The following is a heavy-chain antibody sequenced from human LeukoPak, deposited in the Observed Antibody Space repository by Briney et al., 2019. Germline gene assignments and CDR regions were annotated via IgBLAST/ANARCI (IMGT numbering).Heavy chain of an antibody. V-gene: IGHV1-69*02. Sequence: SVKVSCKASGGTFSSYTISWVRQAPGQGLEWMGRIIPIPGIANYAQKFQGRVTITADKSTSTAYMELSSLRSEDTAVYYCARGYCSSTSCYMSAFDIWGQGTMVTVSS. J-gene: IGHJ3*02. CDR3: ARGYCSSTSCYMSAFDI. CDR2: IIPIPGIA. CDR1: GGTFSSYT. D-gene: IGHD2-2*02.